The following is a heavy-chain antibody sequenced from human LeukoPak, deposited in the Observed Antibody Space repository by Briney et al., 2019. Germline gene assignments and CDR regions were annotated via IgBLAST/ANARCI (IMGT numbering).Heavy chain of an antibody. V-gene: IGHV3-74*01. CDR2: IHSDEIRT. Sequence: GGSLRLSCEASGFAFSSYWMHWVRQAPGRGLVWVSRIHSDEIRTNYADSVTGRFTISRDNAKNTVYLQMNSLRDEDTAVYYCARGIYGDPVAFDYWGQGTLVTVSS. J-gene: IGHJ4*02. CDR1: GFAFSSYW. CDR3: ARGIYGDPVAFDY. D-gene: IGHD4/OR15-4a*01.